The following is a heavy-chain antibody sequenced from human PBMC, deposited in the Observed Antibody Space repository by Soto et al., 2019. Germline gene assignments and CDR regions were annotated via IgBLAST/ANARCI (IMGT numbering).Heavy chain of an antibody. CDR2: ISTHNGNT. CDR1: GYTFIRYG. CDR3: VRDEISSAGLDP. Sequence: QVQLVQSGAEVKKPGASVKVSCKASGYTFIRYGISWVRQAPGQGLEWMGWISTHNGNTYYAQNFQGRVTMTSDTPTSTAYMELRSLRSDDMAFYYCVRDEISSAGLDPWGQGTLVTVSS. V-gene: IGHV1-18*03. J-gene: IGHJ5*02.